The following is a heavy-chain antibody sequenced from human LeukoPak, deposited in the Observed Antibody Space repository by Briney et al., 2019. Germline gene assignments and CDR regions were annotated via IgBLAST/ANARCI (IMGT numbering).Heavy chain of an antibody. CDR1: GYTFTSYY. Sequence: ASVKVSCKASGYTFTSYYMHWVRQAPGQGLEGMGIINPSGGSTSYAQKFQGRVTMTRDTSTSTVYMELSSLRSEDTAVYYCARSRTPVRAYCGGDCYADAFDIWGQGTMVTVSS. V-gene: IGHV1-46*01. J-gene: IGHJ3*02. CDR3: ARSRTPVRAYCGGDCYADAFDI. CDR2: INPSGGST. D-gene: IGHD2-21*02.